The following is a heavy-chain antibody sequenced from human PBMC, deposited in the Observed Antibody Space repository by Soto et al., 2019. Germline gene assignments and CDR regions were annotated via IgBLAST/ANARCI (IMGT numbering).Heavy chain of an antibody. D-gene: IGHD2-15*01. J-gene: IGHJ6*02. Sequence: QVQLVQSGAEVKKPGSSVKVSCKASGGTFSSYAISWVRQAPGQGLEWMGGIIPIFGTANYAQKFQGRVTITADESTSTAYMELSSLRSQDTAVYYCVRDPQYCSGGSCYRDYYYYGMDVWGQGTTVTVSS. V-gene: IGHV1-69*01. CDR3: VRDPQYCSGGSCYRDYYYYGMDV. CDR2: IIPIFGTA. CDR1: GGTFSSYA.